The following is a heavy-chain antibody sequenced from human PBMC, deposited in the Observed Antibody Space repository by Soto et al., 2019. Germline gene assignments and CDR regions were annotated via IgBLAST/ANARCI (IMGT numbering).Heavy chain of an antibody. J-gene: IGHJ4*02. V-gene: IGHV3-74*01. Sequence: GSLRLSCAASQXSVSSYCMHWVRQVPGKGPAWVSRINHDGSKTEYADSVKGRFTISRDNTNNTLYLQMNSMRFEDTAMYYCVREPWGFSGTWYDYWGQGTLVTVSS. CDR2: INHDGSKT. CDR1: QXSVSSYC. D-gene: IGHD6-13*01. CDR3: VREPWGFSGTWYDY.